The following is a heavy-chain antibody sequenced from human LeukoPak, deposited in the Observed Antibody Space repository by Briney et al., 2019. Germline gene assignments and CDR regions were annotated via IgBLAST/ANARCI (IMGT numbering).Heavy chain of an antibody. CDR3: TTYRYSYGSTGYSYFDY. CDR1: GLTFCNAW. CDR2: ITSKTSDEAT. Sequence: GGSLRLSCAASGLTFCNAWMSWVRQAPGKGLEWVARITSKTSDEATDYAAPVRGRFTNSREDSKAHLYLQMDSLETEDTAIYYCTTYRYSYGSTGYSYFDYWGQGILVTVSS. V-gene: IGHV3-15*01. J-gene: IGHJ4*02. D-gene: IGHD3-22*01.